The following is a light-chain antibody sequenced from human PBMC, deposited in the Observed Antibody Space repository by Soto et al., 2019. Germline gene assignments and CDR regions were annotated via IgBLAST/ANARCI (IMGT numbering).Light chain of an antibody. J-gene: IGKJ1*01. Sequence: EIVLTQSPGTLSLSPGERTTLSCRANQSISSSYLAWYQQKPGQAPRLLVYGASSRATGIPDRFSGSGSGTDFTLTISRLEPEDFALYYCQQYSSTFWTLGQGTKVEIK. V-gene: IGKV3-20*01. CDR2: GAS. CDR3: QQYSSTFWT. CDR1: QSISSSY.